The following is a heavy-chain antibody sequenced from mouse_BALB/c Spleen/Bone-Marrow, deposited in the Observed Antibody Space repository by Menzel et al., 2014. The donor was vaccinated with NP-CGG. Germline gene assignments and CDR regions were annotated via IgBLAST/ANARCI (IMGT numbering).Heavy chain of an antibody. J-gene: IGHJ2*01. CDR3: ARTYFDY. CDR2: INPSNGRT. Sequence: QVQLQQPGAELVKPGASVKLSCKASGYTFTSYLMHWVKQRPGQGLEWIGEINPSNGRTNYNEKFKSKATLTVDKSSSTAYMQLSILTSEDSAVYYCARTYFDYWGQGTTLTVSS. CDR1: GYTFTSYL. V-gene: IGHV1S81*02.